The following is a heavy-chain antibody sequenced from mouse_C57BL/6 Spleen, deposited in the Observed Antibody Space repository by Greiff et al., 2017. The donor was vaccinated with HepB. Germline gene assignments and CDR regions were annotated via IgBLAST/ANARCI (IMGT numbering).Heavy chain of an antibody. J-gene: IGHJ4*01. D-gene: IGHD1-3*01. Sequence: QVQLQQPGAELVMPGASVKLSCKASGYTFTSYWMHWVKQRPGQGLEWIGEIDPSDSYTNYNQKFKDKATLTVDKSSSTAYMQLSSLTSEDSAVYYCARAGLTRDAMDYWGQGTSVTVSS. V-gene: IGHV1-69*01. CDR3: ARAGLTRDAMDY. CDR2: IDPSDSYT. CDR1: GYTFTSYW.